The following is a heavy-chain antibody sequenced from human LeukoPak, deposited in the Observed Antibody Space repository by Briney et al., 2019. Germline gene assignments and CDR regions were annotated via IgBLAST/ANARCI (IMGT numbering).Heavy chain of an antibody. CDR2: IRQDGNEK. V-gene: IGHV3-7*01. J-gene: IGHJ4*01. CDR1: GFTFTDYW. CDR3: ARDGTAPGLYFDL. Sequence: PGGSLRLSCAVSGFTFTDYWMNWVRQAPGKGLEWVASIRQDGNEKSYMDAVKGRFTISRDNTRDSLYLQMSSLRAEDTAVYYCARDGTAPGLYFDLWGQGTLVTVSS. D-gene: IGHD6-13*01.